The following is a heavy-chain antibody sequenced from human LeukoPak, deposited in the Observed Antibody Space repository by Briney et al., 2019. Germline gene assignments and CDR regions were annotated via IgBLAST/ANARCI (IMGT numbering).Heavy chain of an antibody. V-gene: IGHV3-7*01. CDR3: ARDYYDYGDYGDY. D-gene: IGHD4-17*01. Sequence: PGGSLRLSCTASGFTFSGFWMSWVRQAPGKGLEWVANIKQDGSEKYYVDSVKGRFTISRDNAKNSLYLQMNSLRAEDTAVYYCARDYYDYGDYGDYWGQGTLVTVSS. J-gene: IGHJ4*02. CDR1: GFTFSGFW. CDR2: IKQDGSEK.